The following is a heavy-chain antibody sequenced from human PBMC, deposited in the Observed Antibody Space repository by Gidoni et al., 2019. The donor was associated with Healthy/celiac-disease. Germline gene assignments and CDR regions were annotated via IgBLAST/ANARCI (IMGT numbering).Heavy chain of an antibody. Sequence: QVQLVQSGAEVKKPGSSVQVSCKSSGCTFNSYAFSWVRQAPVQGLEWMGGIIPIFGTANYAQKFQGRVTMTADESTSTAYMELSSLRSEDTAVYYCARVRGAVGASTFSHQNNWFDPWGQGTLVTVSS. CDR2: IIPIFGTA. CDR1: GCTFNSYA. V-gene: IGHV1-69*01. CDR3: ARVRGAVGASTFSHQNNWFDP. D-gene: IGHD1-26*01. J-gene: IGHJ5*02.